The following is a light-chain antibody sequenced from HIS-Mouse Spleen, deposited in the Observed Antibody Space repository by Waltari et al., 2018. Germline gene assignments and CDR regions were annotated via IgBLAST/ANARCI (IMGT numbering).Light chain of an antibody. CDR3: YSTDSSGNHRV. J-gene: IGLJ2*01. CDR2: EDS. Sequence: YELTQPPSVSVSPGQTARITCSGAALQNKYAYWYQQQSGQAPVLVIYEDSKRPSGIPERFSGSSSATMATLTISGAQVEDEADYYCYSTDSSGNHRVFGGGTKLTVL. V-gene: IGLV3-10*01. CDR1: ALQNKY.